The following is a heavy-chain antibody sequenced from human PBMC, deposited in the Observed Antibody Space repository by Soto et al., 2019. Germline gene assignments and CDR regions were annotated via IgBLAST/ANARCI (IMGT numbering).Heavy chain of an antibody. D-gene: IGHD2-2*02. CDR1: GYSFTSYW. CDR2: IDPSDSYT. Sequence: PGESLKISCNGSGYSFTSYWISLVLQMPGKGLEWMGRIDPSDSYTNYSPSFQGHVTISADKSISTAYLQWSSLKASDTAMYYCARQYCSSTSCYTLYFDYWGQGTLVTVSS. CDR3: ARQYCSSTSCYTLYFDY. J-gene: IGHJ4*02. V-gene: IGHV5-10-1*01.